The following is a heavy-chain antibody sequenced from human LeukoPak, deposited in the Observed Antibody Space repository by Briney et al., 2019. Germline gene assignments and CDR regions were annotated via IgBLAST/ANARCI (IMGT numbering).Heavy chain of an antibody. D-gene: IGHD5-12*01. CDR3: AKGLYSGYGSFDY. V-gene: IGHV3-23*01. CDR2: ISGSGGST. CDR1: GFTFSSYA. Sequence: GGSLRLSCAASGFTFSSYAMSWVRQAPGKGLEWVSAISGSGGSTYYADSVKGRFTISRDNSKNTLCLQVNSLRAEDTAVYYCAKGLYSGYGSFDYWGQGTLVTVSS. J-gene: IGHJ4*02.